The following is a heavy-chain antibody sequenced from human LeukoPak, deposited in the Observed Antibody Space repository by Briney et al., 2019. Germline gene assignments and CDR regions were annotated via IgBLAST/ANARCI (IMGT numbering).Heavy chain of an antibody. D-gene: IGHD1-26*01. V-gene: IGHV4-59*01. CDR2: IYYSGST. J-gene: IGHJ4*02. Sequence: SETLSLTCTVSGGSISSYYWSWIRQPPGKGLEWIGYIYYSGSTNYNPSLKSRVTISVDTSKNQFSLKLSSVTAADTAVYYCARDRSGSYYRFDYWGQGTLVTVSP. CDR1: GGSISSYY. CDR3: ARDRSGSYYRFDY.